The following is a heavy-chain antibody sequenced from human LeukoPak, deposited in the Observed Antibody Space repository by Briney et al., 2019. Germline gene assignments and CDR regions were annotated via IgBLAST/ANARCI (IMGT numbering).Heavy chain of an antibody. CDR1: GYTFTSYG. J-gene: IGHJ4*02. CDR3: ARGGDDLVDSRTQLDY. V-gene: IGHV1-18*01. D-gene: IGHD3-22*01. CDR2: ISAYNGHT. Sequence: GASVKVSCKASGYTFTSYGISWVRQAPGQGLEWMGWISAYNGHTNYAQKLQGRVTMTTDTSTSTAYMELRSLRSDDTAVYYCARGGDDLVDSRTQLDYWAREPWSPSPQ.